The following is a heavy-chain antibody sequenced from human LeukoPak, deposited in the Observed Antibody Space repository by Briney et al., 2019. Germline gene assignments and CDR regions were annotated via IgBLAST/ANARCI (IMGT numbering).Heavy chain of an antibody. CDR1: GFTFSRSW. V-gene: IGHV3-74*01. CDR2: INSDG. CDR3: ARGGGYGGNSGWYFDL. D-gene: IGHD4-23*01. Sequence: GGSLRLSCAASGFTFSRSWMHWVRQGPGKGLVCISRINSDGTYADSVKGRFTITRDNARNTLYLQMDSLRAEDTAVYYCARGGGYGGNSGWYFDLWGRGTLVTVSS. J-gene: IGHJ2*01.